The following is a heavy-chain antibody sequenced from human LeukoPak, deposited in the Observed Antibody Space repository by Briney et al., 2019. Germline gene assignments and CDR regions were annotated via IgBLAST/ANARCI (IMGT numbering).Heavy chain of an antibody. D-gene: IGHD3-3*01. CDR1: GYTFTGYY. J-gene: IGHJ5*02. CDR2: INPNSGGT. CDR3: ARDAYYDFWMGFDP. Sequence: ASVKVSCKASGYTFTGYYMHWVRQAPGQGLELMGWINPNSGGTNYAQKFQGRVTMTRDTSISTAYMELSRLRSDDTAVYYCARDAYYDFWMGFDPWGQGTLVTVSS. V-gene: IGHV1-2*02.